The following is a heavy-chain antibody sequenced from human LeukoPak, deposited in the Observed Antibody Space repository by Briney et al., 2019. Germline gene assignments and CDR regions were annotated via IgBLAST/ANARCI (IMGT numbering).Heavy chain of an antibody. CDR3: ARAGYSSSSYYYYYMDV. CDR2: ISSSSSII. Sequence: GGSLRLSCAVSGFTFSSYSMNWVRQAPGKGLEWISYISSSSSIIYYADSVKGRFTISRDNAKNSLYLQMNSLRAEDTAVYYCARAGYSSSSYYYYYMDVWGKGTTVTVPS. V-gene: IGHV3-48*04. CDR1: GFTFSSYS. J-gene: IGHJ6*03. D-gene: IGHD6-6*01.